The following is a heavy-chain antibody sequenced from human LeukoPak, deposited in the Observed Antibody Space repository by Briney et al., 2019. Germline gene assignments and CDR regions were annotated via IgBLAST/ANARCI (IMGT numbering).Heavy chain of an antibody. J-gene: IGHJ3*02. D-gene: IGHD3-22*01. CDR2: IIPIFGTA. CDR1: GGTFSSYA. Sequence: SVKVSCKASGGTFSSYAISWVRQAPGQGLEWMGGIIPIFGTANYAQKFQGRVTITADKSTSTAYMELSSLRSEDTAVYYCARKARMGLLRAFDIWGQGTMVTVSS. CDR3: ARKARMGLLRAFDI. V-gene: IGHV1-69*06.